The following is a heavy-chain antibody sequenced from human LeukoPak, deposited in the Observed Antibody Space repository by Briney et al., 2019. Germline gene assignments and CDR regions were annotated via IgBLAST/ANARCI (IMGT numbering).Heavy chain of an antibody. V-gene: IGHV3-49*04. D-gene: IGHD6-13*01. CDR2: IRSKAYGGTT. Sequence: PGGSLRLSCTASGFTFGDYAMSWVRQAPGNGLEWVGFIRSKAYGGTTEYAASVKGRFTISRDDSKSIAYLQMNSLKTEDTAVYYCTRDRRGGRAAADYFDYWGQGTLVTVSS. CDR3: TRDRRGGRAAADYFDY. J-gene: IGHJ4*02. CDR1: GFTFGDYA.